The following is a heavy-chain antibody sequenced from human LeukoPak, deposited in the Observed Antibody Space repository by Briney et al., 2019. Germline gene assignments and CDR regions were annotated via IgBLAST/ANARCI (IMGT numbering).Heavy chain of an antibody. CDR3: ARGHTAVTRHFDF. Sequence: GGSLRLSCAASGFTFSNYWMSWVRQAPGKGLEWVANIKRDGSETYYVDSVKGRFTISRDDAKNLLYLDMNSLRAEDTAVYYCARGHTAVTRHFDFWGQGTLVTVSS. J-gene: IGHJ4*02. CDR2: IKRDGSET. V-gene: IGHV3-7*01. CDR1: GFTFSNYW. D-gene: IGHD4-17*01.